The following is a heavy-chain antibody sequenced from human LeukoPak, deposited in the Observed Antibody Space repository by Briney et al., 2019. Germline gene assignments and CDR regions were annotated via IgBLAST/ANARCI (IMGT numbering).Heavy chain of an antibody. CDR2: IYHSGST. CDR3: AREPPYYYDSSGGWWFDP. J-gene: IGHJ5*02. Sequence: SETLSLTCTVSGYSISSGYYWGWIRQPPGKGLEWIGSIYHSGSTYYNPSLKSRVTISVDTSKNQFSLKLSSVTAAGTAVYYCAREPPYYYDSSGGWWFDPWGQGTLVTVSS. V-gene: IGHV4-38-2*02. D-gene: IGHD3-22*01. CDR1: GYSISSGYY.